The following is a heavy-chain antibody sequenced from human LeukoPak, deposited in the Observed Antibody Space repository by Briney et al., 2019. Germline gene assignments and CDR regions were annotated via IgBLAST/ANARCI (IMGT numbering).Heavy chain of an antibody. CDR2: IYYSGST. CDR1: GSSISSYY. J-gene: IGHJ5*02. Sequence: SETLSLTCSVSGSSISSYYWSSIRQPPGKGLEWIGYIYYSGSTNYNPSLKSRVTISVDTSKNQFSLRLSSVTAADTAVYYCARHRYYYDSSGYYYQPWGQGTLVTVSS. V-gene: IGHV4-59*01. CDR3: ARHRYYYDSSGYYYQP. D-gene: IGHD3-22*01.